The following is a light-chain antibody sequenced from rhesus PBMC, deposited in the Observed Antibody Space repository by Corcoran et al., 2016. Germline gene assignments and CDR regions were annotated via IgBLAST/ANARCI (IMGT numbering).Light chain of an antibody. CDR3: QQYSSRPPT. Sequence: DIQMTQSPSSLSASVGDTVTITCRASQGISSWLAWYQQKPGKAPKLLIYKASSLQSGVPSRFSGSGTGTDFTLTISSLQSEDFATYYCQQYSSRPPTFGGGTKVEIK. V-gene: IGKV1-22*01. CDR2: KAS. J-gene: IGKJ4*01. CDR1: QGISSW.